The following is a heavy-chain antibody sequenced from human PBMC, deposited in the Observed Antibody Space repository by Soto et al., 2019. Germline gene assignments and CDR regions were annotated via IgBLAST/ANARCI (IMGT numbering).Heavy chain of an antibody. V-gene: IGHV6-1*01. CDR3: ARDPREGQVSSRHSDY. J-gene: IGHJ4*02. CDR2: TYYRSKWYN. Sequence: SQTLSLTCAISGDSVSSNSAAWNWIRQSPSRGLEWLGRTYYRSKWYNDYAVSVKSRITINPDTSKNQFSLQLNSVTPEDTALYYCARDPREGQVSSRHSDYWGQGTLCTFSS. CDR1: GDSVSSNSAA. D-gene: IGHD1-20*01.